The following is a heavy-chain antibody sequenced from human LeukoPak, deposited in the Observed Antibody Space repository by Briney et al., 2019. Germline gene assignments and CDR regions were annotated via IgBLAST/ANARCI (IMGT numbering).Heavy chain of an antibody. Sequence: GGSLRLSCAASGFTFSDYYMSWIRRAPGKGLEWVSYISSSGSTIYYADSVKGRFTISRDNAKNSLYLQMNSLRAEDTAVYYCAREYSIFYYFDYWGQGTLVTVSS. D-gene: IGHD3-3*02. J-gene: IGHJ4*02. CDR2: ISSSGSTI. V-gene: IGHV3-11*01. CDR1: GFTFSDYY. CDR3: AREYSIFYYFDY.